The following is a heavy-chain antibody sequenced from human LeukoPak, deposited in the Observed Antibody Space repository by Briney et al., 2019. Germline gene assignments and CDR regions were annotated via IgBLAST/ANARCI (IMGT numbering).Heavy chain of an antibody. D-gene: IGHD5-24*01. J-gene: IGHJ4*02. Sequence: MTGGSLRLSCAASGFTFSSYGMNWVRQAPGKGLEWVSSIGSSSDYIYYADSVKDRFTISRDNAKNSLYLQMNSLRAEDMALYYCAKRPSRDGYNCWGQGTLVTVSS. CDR3: AKRPSRDGYNC. CDR1: GFTFSSYG. CDR2: IGSSSDYI. V-gene: IGHV3-21*01.